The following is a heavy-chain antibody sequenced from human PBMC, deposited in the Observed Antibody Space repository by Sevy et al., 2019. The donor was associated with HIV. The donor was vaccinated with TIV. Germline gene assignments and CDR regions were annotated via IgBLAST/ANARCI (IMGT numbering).Heavy chain of an antibody. V-gene: IGHV4-61*02. CDR2: IYTSGST. Sequence: SETLSLTCTVSGGSISSGSYYWSWIRQPAGKGLEWIGRIYTSGSTNYNPSLKSRVTISVDTSKNQFSLKLSTVTAADTAVYYCARDTTAGNYYYMYVWGKGTTVTVSS. CDR3: ARDTTAGNYYYMYV. CDR1: GGSISSGSYY. J-gene: IGHJ6*03. D-gene: IGHD1-26*01.